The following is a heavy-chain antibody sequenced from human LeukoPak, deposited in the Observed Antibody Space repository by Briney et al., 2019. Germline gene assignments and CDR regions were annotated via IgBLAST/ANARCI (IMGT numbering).Heavy chain of an antibody. V-gene: IGHV1-2*02. CDR3: TRGPAGHWFDP. J-gene: IGHJ5*02. CDR2: IDPNTGDT. CDR1: GYTFTGGY. Sequence: GASVKVSCKGSGYTFTGGYLHWVRQAPGQGLEWMGWIDPNTGDTNFAQKFQGRVTMTRDTSISTAYMELSRLRSDDTAVYFCTRGPAGHWFDPWGQGTLVTVSS.